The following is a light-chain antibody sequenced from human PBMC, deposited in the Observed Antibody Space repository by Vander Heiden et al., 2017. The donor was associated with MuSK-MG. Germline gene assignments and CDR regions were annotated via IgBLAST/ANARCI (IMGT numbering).Light chain of an antibody. V-gene: IGKV3-15*01. CDR3: QQDNNWSGT. CDR1: QSVSSN. CDR2: GAS. J-gene: IGKJ1*01. Sequence: EIVMTQSPATLSVSPGERATLSCRASQSVSSNLAWYQQKPGQAPRLLIYGASTRATGIPARFSGSGSGTEFTLTISSLQSEDFAVYYCQQDNNWSGTFGQGTKVEIK.